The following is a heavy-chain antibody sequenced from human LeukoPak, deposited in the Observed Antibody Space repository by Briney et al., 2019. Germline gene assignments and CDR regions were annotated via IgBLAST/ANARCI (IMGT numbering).Heavy chain of an antibody. CDR2: IYYSGST. D-gene: IGHD1-26*01. J-gene: IGHJ5*02. V-gene: IGHV4-39*01. CDR1: GGSISSSSYY. Sequence: SETLSLTCTVSGGSISSSSYYWGWIRQPPGKGLEWIGSIYYSGSTYYNPSLKSRVTISVDTSKYQFSLKLSSVTAADTAVYYCARASGSYYWFDPWGQGTLVTVSS. CDR3: ARASGSYYWFDP.